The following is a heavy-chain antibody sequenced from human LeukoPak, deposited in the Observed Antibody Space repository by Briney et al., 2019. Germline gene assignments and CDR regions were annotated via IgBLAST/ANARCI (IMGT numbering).Heavy chain of an antibody. J-gene: IGHJ4*02. CDR1: GFTFSSYW. V-gene: IGHV3-7*01. CDR3: ARVLLWFGEVTPFDY. Sequence: PGGSLRLSCAASGFTFSSYWMSWVRQAPGKGLEWVANIKQDGSEKYYVDSVKGRFTISRDNAKNSLYLQMNSLRAEDTAVYYCARVLLWFGEVTPFDYWGQGTLVTVSS. CDR2: IKQDGSEK. D-gene: IGHD3-10*01.